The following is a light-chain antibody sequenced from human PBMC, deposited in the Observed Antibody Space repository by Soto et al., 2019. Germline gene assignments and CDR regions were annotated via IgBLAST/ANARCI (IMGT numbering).Light chain of an antibody. CDR1: SSDVGGYNY. CDR2: DVS. J-gene: IGLJ2*01. Sequence: QSALTQPASVSGSPGQSITISCTGTSSDVGGYNYVSWYQQHPGKAPKLMIYDVSNRPSGISNRFSGSKSGNTASLTISGLQAEDEADYYCSSYTRSREVLFGGGTKLTVL. V-gene: IGLV2-14*03. CDR3: SSYTRSREVL.